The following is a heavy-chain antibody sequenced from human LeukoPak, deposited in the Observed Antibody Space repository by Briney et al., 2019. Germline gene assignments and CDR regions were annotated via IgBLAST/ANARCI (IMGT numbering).Heavy chain of an antibody. CDR3: ASGTIFGNLHDHPLDY. CDR2: ISNSGDST. CDR1: GLSSSTYT. J-gene: IGHJ4*02. Sequence: GGSVRLSCAASGLSSSTYTMHWVRQAPGKGLGYLAAISNSGDSTYYLNSVKGRFTISRDNSKNTLYFQMGSLRSEDMAVYYCASGTIFGNLHDHPLDYWGQGALATVSS. D-gene: IGHD3-3*01. V-gene: IGHV3-64*01.